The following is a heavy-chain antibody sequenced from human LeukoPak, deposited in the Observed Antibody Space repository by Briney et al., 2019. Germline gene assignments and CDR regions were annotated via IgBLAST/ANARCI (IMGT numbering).Heavy chain of an antibody. D-gene: IGHD6-6*01. Sequence: ASVKVSCKASGYTFTTYYIHWVRQAPGQGLEWMGRINPNSGGTNYAQKFQGRVTMTRDTSISIAYMELNRLTSDDTAVYYCAREGGGSTSHFDYWGQGTLVTVSS. CDR2: INPNSGGT. J-gene: IGHJ4*02. V-gene: IGHV1-2*06. CDR1: GYTFTTYY. CDR3: AREGGGSTSHFDY.